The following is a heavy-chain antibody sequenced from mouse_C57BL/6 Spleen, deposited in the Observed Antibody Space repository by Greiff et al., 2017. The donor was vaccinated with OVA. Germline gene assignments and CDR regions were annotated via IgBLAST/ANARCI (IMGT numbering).Heavy chain of an antibody. Sequence: EVKLMESGGDLVKPGGSLKLSCAASGFTFSSYGMSWVRQTPDKRLEWVATISSGGSYTYYPDSVKGRFTISRDNAKNTLYLQMSSLKSEDTAMYYCATSTMVTTGYFDYWGQGTTLTVSS. V-gene: IGHV5-6*01. CDR1: GFTFSSYG. J-gene: IGHJ2*01. CDR2: ISSGGSYT. D-gene: IGHD2-2*01. CDR3: ATSTMVTTGYFDY.